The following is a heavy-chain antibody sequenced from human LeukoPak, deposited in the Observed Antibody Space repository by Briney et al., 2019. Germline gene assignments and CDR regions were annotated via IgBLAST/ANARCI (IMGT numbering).Heavy chain of an antibody. Sequence: ASVTVSCKASGYTFTGYYMHWVRQAPGQGPEWMGWINPNSGGTNYAQKFQGRVTMTRDTSISTAYMELSRLRSDDTAVYYCARDRGCSGGSCYSGAFDIWGQGTMVTVSS. CDR1: GYTFTGYY. V-gene: IGHV1-2*02. CDR2: INPNSGGT. D-gene: IGHD2-15*01. J-gene: IGHJ3*02. CDR3: ARDRGCSGGSCYSGAFDI.